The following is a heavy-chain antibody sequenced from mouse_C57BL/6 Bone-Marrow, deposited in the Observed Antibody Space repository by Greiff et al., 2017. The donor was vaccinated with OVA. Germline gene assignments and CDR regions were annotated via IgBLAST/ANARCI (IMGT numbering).Heavy chain of an antibody. CDR2: INPNNGGT. CDR3: ARERDGNYYFDY. CDR1: GYTFTDYY. J-gene: IGHJ2*01. D-gene: IGHD2-1*01. V-gene: IGHV1-26*01. Sequence: VQLQQSGPELVKPGASVKISCKASGYTFTDYYMNWVKQSHGKSLEWIGDINPNNGGTSYNQKFKGKATLTVDKSSSTAYMELRSLTSEDSAVYYCARERDGNYYFDYWGQGTTLTVSS.